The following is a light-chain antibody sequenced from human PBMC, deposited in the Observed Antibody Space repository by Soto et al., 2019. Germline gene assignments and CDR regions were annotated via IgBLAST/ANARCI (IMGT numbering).Light chain of an antibody. CDR2: DVS. CDR3: CSYAGSYTSPYV. CDR1: SSDVGGYNY. J-gene: IGLJ1*01. V-gene: IGLV2-11*01. Sequence: QSVLTQPRSVSGSPGQSVTISCTGASSDVGGYNYVSWYQQHPGKAPKLMIYDVSKRPSGVPDRFSGSKSGNTASLTISGLQAGDEADYYCCSYAGSYTSPYVFGTGTKVTVL.